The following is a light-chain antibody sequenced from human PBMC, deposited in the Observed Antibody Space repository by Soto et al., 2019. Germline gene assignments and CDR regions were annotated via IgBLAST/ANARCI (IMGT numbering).Light chain of an antibody. CDR3: QQRSNWPPLT. Sequence: EIVLTQSPATLSLSPGERATLSCRASQSVSSYLAWYHLKPGQAPRLLIYDASNRATGIPARFSGSWSGTDVSLTISSLEPEDFAVYYCQQRSNWPPLTFGGGTKVEIK. CDR1: QSVSSY. V-gene: IGKV3-11*01. J-gene: IGKJ4*01. CDR2: DAS.